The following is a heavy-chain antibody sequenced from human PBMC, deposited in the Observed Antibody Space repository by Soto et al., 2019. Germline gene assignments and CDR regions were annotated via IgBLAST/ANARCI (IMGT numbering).Heavy chain of an antibody. V-gene: IGHV3-53*01. CDR1: GFTVSSNY. CDR3: ASMMSGQQMAQDY. D-gene: IGHD6-13*01. J-gene: IGHJ4*02. Sequence: GGSLRLSCAASGFTVSSNYTSWVRQAPGKGLEWVSVIYSGGSTYYADSVKGRFTISRDNSKNTLYLQMNSLRAEDTAVYYCASMMSGQQMAQDYWGQGTLVTVSS. CDR2: IYSGGST.